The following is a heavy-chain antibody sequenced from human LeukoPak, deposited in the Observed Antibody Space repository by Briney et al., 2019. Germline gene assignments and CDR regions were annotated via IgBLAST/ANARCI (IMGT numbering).Heavy chain of an antibody. V-gene: IGHV3-66*01. CDR1: GFTVSNNY. J-gene: IGHJ4*02. CDR3: ARELGTSCCNYFDC. Sequence: GGSLRLSCAASGFTVSNNYMSWVRQAPGKGLEWVSVIYSGGATYYADSVKGRFTISRDNSKSTLFLQMNSLRVEDTAVYYCARELGTSCCNYFDCWGQGTLVSVSS. CDR2: IYSGGAT. D-gene: IGHD2-2*01.